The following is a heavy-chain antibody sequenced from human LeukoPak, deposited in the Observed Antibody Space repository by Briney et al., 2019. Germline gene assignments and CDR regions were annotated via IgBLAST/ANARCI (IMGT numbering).Heavy chain of an antibody. D-gene: IGHD5-18*01. V-gene: IGHV3-48*01. CDR1: GFTFNTYT. CDR2: ISGSSGII. Sequence: GGSLRLSCAASGFTFNTYTMNWVRQAPGKGLEWVSYISGSSGIIDYADSVRGRFTISRDNAKNSLYLQMNSQRAEDTAVYYCATEGYGYYDYWGQGTLVTVSS. J-gene: IGHJ4*02. CDR3: ATEGYGYYDY.